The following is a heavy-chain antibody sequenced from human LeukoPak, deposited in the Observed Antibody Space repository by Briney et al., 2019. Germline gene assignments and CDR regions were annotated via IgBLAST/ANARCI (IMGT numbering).Heavy chain of an antibody. D-gene: IGHD3-3*01. CDR2: IYSGGST. Sequence: GGSLRLSCAASGFTVSSNYMSWVRQAPGKGLEWVSVIYSGGSTYYADSVKGRFTISRDNSKNTLYLQMNSLRAEDTAVYYCARGQSYYDFWSGCYTLDYWGQGTLVTVSS. CDR1: GFTVSSNY. CDR3: ARGQSYYDFWSGCYTLDY. J-gene: IGHJ4*02. V-gene: IGHV3-53*01.